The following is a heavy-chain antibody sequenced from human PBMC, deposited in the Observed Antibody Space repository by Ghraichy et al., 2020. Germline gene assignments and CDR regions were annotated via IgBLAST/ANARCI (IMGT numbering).Heavy chain of an antibody. V-gene: IGHV3-7*01. CDR1: GFTFSSYW. CDR2: IKQDGSEK. D-gene: IGHD6-6*01. Sequence: GGSLRLSCAASGFTFSSYWMSWVRQAPGKGLEWVANIKQDGSEKYYVDSVKGRFTISRDNAKNSLYLQMNSLRAEDTAVYYCARYSSSHSITLEYYFDYWGQGTLVTVSS. CDR3: ARYSSSHSITLEYYFDY. J-gene: IGHJ4*02.